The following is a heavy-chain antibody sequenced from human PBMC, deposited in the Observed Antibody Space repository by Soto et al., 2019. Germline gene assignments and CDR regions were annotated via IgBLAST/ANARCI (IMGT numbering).Heavy chain of an antibody. J-gene: IGHJ6*02. V-gene: IGHV4-31*03. CDR3: ARESTSYYDFWSGYGGYYYYGIDV. D-gene: IGHD3-3*01. CDR2: IYYSGST. CDR1: GGSISSGGYY. Sequence: SETLSLTCTVSGGSISSGGYYWSWIRQHPGKGLEWIGYIYYSGSTYYNPSLKSRVTISVDTSKNQFSLKLSSVTAADTAVYYCARESTSYYDFWSGYGGYYYYGIDVCGQVTTVTVS.